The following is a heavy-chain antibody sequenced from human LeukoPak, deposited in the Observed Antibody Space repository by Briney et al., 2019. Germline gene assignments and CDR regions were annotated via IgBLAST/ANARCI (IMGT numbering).Heavy chain of an antibody. CDR2: IRSDGSNK. J-gene: IGHJ4*02. CDR3: ARILDSAWGELGY. D-gene: IGHD6-19*01. V-gene: IGHV3-30*02. Sequence: GGSLRPSCAASGFTFSSYGMTWVRQAPGKGLEWMAFIRSDGSNKYYADSVKGRFTISRDNSKNTLYLQMNSLRAEDTAVYYCARILDSAWGELGYWGQGTLVTVSS. CDR1: GFTFSSYG.